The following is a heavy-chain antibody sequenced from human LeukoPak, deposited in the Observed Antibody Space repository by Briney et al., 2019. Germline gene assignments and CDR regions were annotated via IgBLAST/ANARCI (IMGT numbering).Heavy chain of an antibody. D-gene: IGHD4-23*01. CDR2: IYYSGST. V-gene: IGHV4-30-2*01. J-gene: IGHJ4*02. CDR1: GGSLSSGGYY. CDR3: ASAPHDYGGYFDS. Sequence: SQTLSLTCTVSGGSLSSGGYYWSWIRQPPGRGLEWIGYIYYSGSTYYNPSLKSRVTISIDRSKNQFSLKLSSVTAADTAVYYCASAPHDYGGYFDSWGQGTLVTVSS.